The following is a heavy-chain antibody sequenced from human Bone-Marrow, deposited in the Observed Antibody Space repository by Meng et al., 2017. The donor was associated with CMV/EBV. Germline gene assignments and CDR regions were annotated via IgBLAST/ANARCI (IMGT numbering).Heavy chain of an antibody. D-gene: IGHD6-19*01. J-gene: IGHJ4*02. V-gene: IGHV3-48*03. CDR1: GFTFSSYE. CDR3: ARAHKYSSSLPVDY. CDR2: ISSSGSTI. Sequence: GESLKISCAASGFTFSSYEMNWVRQAPGKGLEWVSYISSSGSTIYYANSVKGRFTISRDNAKKSLYLQMNSLRAEDTAVYYCARAHKYSSSLPVDYWGQGTLVTVSS.